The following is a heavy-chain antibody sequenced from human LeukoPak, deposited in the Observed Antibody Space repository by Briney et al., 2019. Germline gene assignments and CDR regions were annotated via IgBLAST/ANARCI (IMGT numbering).Heavy chain of an antibody. CDR2: ISYDGSNK. CDR3: TSYSSSWYVSDY. Sequence: GGSLRLSCAASGFTFSSYAMHWVRQAPGKGLEWVAVISYDGSNKYYADSVKGRFTISRDNSKNTLYLQMNSLRAEDTAVYYCTSYSSSWYVSDYWGQGTLVTVSS. V-gene: IGHV3-30-3*01. J-gene: IGHJ4*02. CDR1: GFTFSSYA. D-gene: IGHD6-13*01.